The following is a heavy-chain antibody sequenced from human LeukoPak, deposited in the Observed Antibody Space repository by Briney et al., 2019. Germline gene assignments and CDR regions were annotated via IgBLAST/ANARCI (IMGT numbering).Heavy chain of an antibody. J-gene: IGHJ4*02. CDR1: GFTFSSYS. CDR3: AKVRPFHRSSTSCYFDY. CDR2: ISGSGGST. V-gene: IGHV3-23*01. D-gene: IGHD2-2*01. Sequence: PGGSLRLSCAASGFTFSSYSMNWVRRAPGKGLEWVSAISGSGGSTYYADSVKGRFTISRDNSKNTLYLQMNSLRAEDTAVYYCAKVRPFHRSSTSCYFDYWGQGTLVTVSS.